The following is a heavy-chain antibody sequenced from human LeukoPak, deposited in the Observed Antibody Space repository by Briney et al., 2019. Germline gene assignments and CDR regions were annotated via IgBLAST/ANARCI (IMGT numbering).Heavy chain of an antibody. J-gene: IGHJ6*03. CDR2: IIPIFGTA. Sequence: SVKVSCKASGGTFSSYAISWVRQAPGQGLEWMGGIIPIFGTANYAQKFQGRVTITADKSTSTAYMELSSLRSDDTAVYYCARGGYPHTTKYMDVWGKGTTVTVSS. V-gene: IGHV1-69*06. CDR3: ARGGYPHTTKYMDV. D-gene: IGHD2/OR15-2a*01. CDR1: GGTFSSYA.